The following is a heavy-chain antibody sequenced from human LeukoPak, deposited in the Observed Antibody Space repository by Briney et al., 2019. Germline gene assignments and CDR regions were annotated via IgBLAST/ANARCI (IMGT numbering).Heavy chain of an antibody. V-gene: IGHV3-23*01. CDR3: ADGEGQDALDV. CDR1: GFTFSNYA. J-gene: IGHJ3*01. CDR2: ISGSGGST. Sequence: GGSLRLSCAASGFTFSNYAMSWVRQAPGKGLEWVSGISGSGGSTRYADSVKGRFTISRDNSKNTLYVQMNSLRAEDTAVYYCADGEGQDALDVWGPGTMVTVSS.